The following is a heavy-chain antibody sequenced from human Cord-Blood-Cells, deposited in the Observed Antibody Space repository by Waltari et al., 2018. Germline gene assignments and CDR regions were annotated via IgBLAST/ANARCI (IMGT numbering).Heavy chain of an antibody. CDR1: GGSFSGYY. CDR3: ARRDCSSTSCYWYCDL. CDR2: IKHSGSS. J-gene: IGHJ2*01. D-gene: IGHD2-2*01. Sequence: QVQLQQWGAGLLKPSETLSLTCALYGGSFSGYYWSWIRQPPGKGLEWIGEIKHSGSSTFSPSLKSRVTRSVDTSKNQFSLELSSVTAADTAVYYCARRDCSSTSCYWYCDLWGRGTLVTVSS. V-gene: IGHV4-34*01.